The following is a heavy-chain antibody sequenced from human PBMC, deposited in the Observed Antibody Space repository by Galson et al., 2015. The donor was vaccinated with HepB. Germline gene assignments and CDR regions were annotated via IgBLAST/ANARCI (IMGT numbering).Heavy chain of an antibody. CDR2: ISAGSTTI. J-gene: IGHJ6*02. Sequence: SLRLSCAASGVTIPSYSMNWVRKAPGKGLEWLAYISAGSTTIYYADSVKGRFTISRNHAKNFLYLHMNSLRGEDTAVYYCARNPSSYDYYNMDVWGHGTTVTVSS. CDR1: GVTIPSYS. CDR3: ARNPSSYDYYNMDV. V-gene: IGHV3-48*01.